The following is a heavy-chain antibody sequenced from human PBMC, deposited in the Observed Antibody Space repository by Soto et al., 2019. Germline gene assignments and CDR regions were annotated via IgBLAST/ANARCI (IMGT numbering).Heavy chain of an antibody. D-gene: IGHD1-1*01. J-gene: IGHJ4*02. CDR3: TTDPHSTGTKY. V-gene: IGHV3-15*01. Sequence: GGSLRLSCAASGFTFSDAWMSWVRQAPGAGLEWVGLIKGKTEGGTIDYAAPVKARFTISRDASKNTLYLQMNSLKTEDTAVYYCTTDPHSTGTKYWGQGTLVTVSS. CDR2: IKGKTEGGTI. CDR1: GFTFSDAW.